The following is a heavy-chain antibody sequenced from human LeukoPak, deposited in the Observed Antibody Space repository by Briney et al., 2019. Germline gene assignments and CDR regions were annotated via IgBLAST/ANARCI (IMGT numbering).Heavy chain of an antibody. CDR1: GGSFSGYY. CDR3: ARGLNDSSGYYDY. J-gene: IGHJ4*02. D-gene: IGHD3-22*01. Sequence: SQTLSLTRAVYGGSFSGYYWSWIRQPPGKGLEWIGEINHSGSTNYNPSLKSRVTISVDTSKNQFSLKLSSVTAADTAVYYCARGLNDSSGYYDYWGQGTLVTVSS. V-gene: IGHV4-34*01. CDR2: INHSGST.